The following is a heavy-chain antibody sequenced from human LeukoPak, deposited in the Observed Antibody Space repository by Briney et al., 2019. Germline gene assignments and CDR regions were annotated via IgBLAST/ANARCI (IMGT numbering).Heavy chain of an antibody. V-gene: IGHV1-18*01. J-gene: IGHJ5*02. D-gene: IGHD3-22*01. Sequence: ASVKVSCKASGYTFTSYGISWVRQAPGQGFEWMGWISAYNGNTNYAQKLQGRVTMTTDTSTSTAYMELRSLRSDDTAVYYCARSLYYYDSSGYSKKNNWFDPWGQGTLVTVSS. CDR1: GYTFTSYG. CDR2: ISAYNGNT. CDR3: ARSLYYYDSSGYSKKNNWFDP.